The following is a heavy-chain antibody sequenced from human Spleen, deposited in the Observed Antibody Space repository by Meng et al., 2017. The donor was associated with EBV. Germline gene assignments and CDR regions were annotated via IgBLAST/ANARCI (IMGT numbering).Heavy chain of an antibody. CDR2: VSFDGSDK. J-gene: IGHJ4*02. CDR3: AKKGASGWDFDY. D-gene: IGHD6-19*01. V-gene: IGHV3-30*18. CDR1: GFTFSNSG. Sequence: DSGGHLVQPGGSLRLSCAASGFTFSNSGMHWVRQAPGKGLEWVALVSFDGSDKYYADSVKGRFTISRDNSKNTLDLQMNSLRAEDTAVYYCAKKGASGWDFDYWGQGTLVTVSS.